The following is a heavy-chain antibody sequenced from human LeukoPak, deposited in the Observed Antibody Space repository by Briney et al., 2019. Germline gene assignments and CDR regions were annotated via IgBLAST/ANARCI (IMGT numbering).Heavy chain of an antibody. Sequence: PGGSLRLSCAASGFTFSSYGMHWVRQAPGKGLEWVAVIWYDGSNKNYGDSVKGRFTISRDNSKNTLYLQMNSLRAEDTAVYYCARGGSSGWYFDYWGQGTLVTVSS. CDR2: IWYDGSNK. CDR3: ARGGSSGWYFDY. CDR1: GFTFSSYG. V-gene: IGHV3-33*01. D-gene: IGHD6-19*01. J-gene: IGHJ4*02.